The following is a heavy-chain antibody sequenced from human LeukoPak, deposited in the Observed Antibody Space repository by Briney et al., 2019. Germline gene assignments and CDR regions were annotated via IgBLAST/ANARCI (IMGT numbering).Heavy chain of an antibody. Sequence: PSETLSLTCSVSGGSISSYYWSWVRQAAGKGLEWIGRIYPSGSTNYNPTLKSRVNMSEDTSKNHFSMSLRSVTAADTAVYYCARGLGVAAADNWDQGILVTVSS. CDR2: IYPSGST. V-gene: IGHV4-4*07. CDR1: GGSISSYY. J-gene: IGHJ4*02. D-gene: IGHD6-13*01. CDR3: ARGLGVAAADN.